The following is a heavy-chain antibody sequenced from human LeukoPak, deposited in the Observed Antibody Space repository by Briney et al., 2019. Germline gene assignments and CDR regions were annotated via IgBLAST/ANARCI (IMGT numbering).Heavy chain of an antibody. Sequence: PSETLSLTCTVSGESITYYYWSWIRQPAGKGLEWIGRTYSSGSTNYNPSLKSRVTMSLDTSKKQFSLKLTSVTAADTAVYYCARHKGGYTVYYFDYWGQGTLVTVSS. V-gene: IGHV4-4*07. CDR1: GESITYYY. D-gene: IGHD5-12*01. CDR3: ARHKGGYTVYYFDY. CDR2: TYSSGST. J-gene: IGHJ4*02.